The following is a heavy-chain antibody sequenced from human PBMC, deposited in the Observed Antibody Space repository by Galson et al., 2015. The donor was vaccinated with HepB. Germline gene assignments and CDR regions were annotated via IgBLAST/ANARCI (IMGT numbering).Heavy chain of an antibody. Sequence: SVKVSCKASGGTFSSYTISWVRRVPGQGLEWMGRIIPTLNVVNYSQKFRGRVTITADTTTSTAYMELSSLRSEDTAVYYCAREPRPRNCYDSSGYYYYGMDVWGQGTTVTVSS. CDR2: IIPTLNVV. D-gene: IGHD3-22*01. V-gene: IGHV1-69*04. CDR3: AREPRPRNCYDSSGYYYYGMDV. CDR1: GGTFSSYT. J-gene: IGHJ6*02.